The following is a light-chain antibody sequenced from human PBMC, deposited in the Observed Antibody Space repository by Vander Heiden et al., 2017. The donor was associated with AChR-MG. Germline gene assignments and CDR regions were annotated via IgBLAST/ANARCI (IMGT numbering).Light chain of an antibody. CDR1: QSVSSN. V-gene: IGKV3-15*01. CDR2: GAS. J-gene: IGKJ4*01. CDR3: QQYKNWPPLT. Sequence: EIVMTQSPATLSVSSGERATLSCRASQSVSSNLAWYQQKPGQAPRLLIYGASTRATGIPARFSGSGYGTEFTLTISSRQSEDFAVYYCQQYKNWPPLTFGGGTKVEIK.